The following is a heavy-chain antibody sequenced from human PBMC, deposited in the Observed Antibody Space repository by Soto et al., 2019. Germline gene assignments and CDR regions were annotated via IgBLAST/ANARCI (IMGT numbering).Heavy chain of an antibody. CDR1: GASIRGSYYF. CDR2: VYSTGST. Sequence: PSETLSLTCTVPGASIRGSYYFGSWIRQPPGEGLEWLGYVYSTGSTYYNPSLKSRMSMSVDTSKNQFSLILSSVSVADTAVYYCARDASRGSAAMKTYWGLGTLVTVSS. V-gene: IGHV4-30-4*08. CDR3: ARDASRGSAAMKTY. J-gene: IGHJ4*02.